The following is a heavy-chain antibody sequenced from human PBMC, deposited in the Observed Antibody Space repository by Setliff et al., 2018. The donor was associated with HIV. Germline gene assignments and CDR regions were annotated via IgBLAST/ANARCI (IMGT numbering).Heavy chain of an antibody. V-gene: IGHV4-61*09. CDR3: ARAPPGIQNDAFDV. CDR1: GYSISSGSYY. J-gene: IGHJ3*01. Sequence: TLSLTCTVSGYSISSGSYYWTWIRQPAGKGPEWIGHIYTNGYTNYNPSLKSRVTISVDTSKNQFSLRLTSVTAADTAVYYCARAPPGIQNDAFDVWGQGTMVTVSS. CDR2: IYTNGYT.